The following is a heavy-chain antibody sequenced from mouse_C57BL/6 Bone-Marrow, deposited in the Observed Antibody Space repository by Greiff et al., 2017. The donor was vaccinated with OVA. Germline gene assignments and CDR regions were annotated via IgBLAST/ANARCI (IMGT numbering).Heavy chain of an antibody. J-gene: IGHJ3*01. CDR1: GYTFTSYW. Sequence: QVHVKQPGAELVKPGASVKLSCKASGYTFTSYWMHWVKQRPGRGLEWIGRIDPNSGGTKYNEKFKSKATLTVDKHSSTAYMQLSSLTSEDSAVYYCAREGNYYDGYYVAWFAYWGQGTLVTVSA. V-gene: IGHV1-72*01. CDR3: AREGNYYDGYYVAWFAY. D-gene: IGHD2-3*01. CDR2: IDPNSGGT.